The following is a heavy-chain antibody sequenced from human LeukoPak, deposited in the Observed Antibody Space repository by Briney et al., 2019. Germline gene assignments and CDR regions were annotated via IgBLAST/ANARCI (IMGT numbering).Heavy chain of an antibody. V-gene: IGHV1-69*16. D-gene: IGHD3/OR15-3a*01. CDR3: ARDGLLTRTGMDV. CDR2: IIPMLGTA. J-gene: IGHJ6*03. Sequence: SVKVSCKASGGSLSDYTISWVRQAPGQGLEWMGGIIPMLGTAKYAQNFQGRVTITTDDSPSTVYMELSSLRFEDTASYFCARDGLLTRTGMDVWGNGTTVTVSS. CDR1: GGSLSDYT.